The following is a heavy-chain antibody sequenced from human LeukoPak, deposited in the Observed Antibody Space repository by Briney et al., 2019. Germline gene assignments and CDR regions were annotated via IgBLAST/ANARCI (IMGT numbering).Heavy chain of an antibody. D-gene: IGHD2-2*01. Sequence: GRSLRLSCAASGFTFSSYGMHWVRQAPGKGLEWVAIIWYDGSNKYYADSVKGRFTISRDNSKNTLFLQMNSLRAEDTAVYYCARGLQYQLLKALGHYYMDVWGEGTTVTVSS. CDR3: ARGLQYQLLKALGHYYMDV. CDR2: IWYDGSNK. CDR1: GFTFSSYG. J-gene: IGHJ6*03. V-gene: IGHV3-33*01.